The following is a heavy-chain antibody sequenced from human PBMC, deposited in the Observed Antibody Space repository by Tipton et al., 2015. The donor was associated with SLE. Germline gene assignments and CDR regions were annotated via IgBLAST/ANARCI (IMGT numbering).Heavy chain of an antibody. CDR1: GYSISSGYY. J-gene: IGHJ4*02. CDR3: ARDRLAVAGRGFDY. CDR2: IYHSGNT. D-gene: IGHD6-19*01. V-gene: IGHV4-38-2*02. Sequence: GLVKPSETLSLTCAVSGYSISSGYYWGWIRQPPGKGLEWIGSIYHSGNTYYNPSLKSRVTVSVDTSKNQFSLRLSSVTAADTAVYYCARDRLAVAGRGFDYWGQGSLVTVSS.